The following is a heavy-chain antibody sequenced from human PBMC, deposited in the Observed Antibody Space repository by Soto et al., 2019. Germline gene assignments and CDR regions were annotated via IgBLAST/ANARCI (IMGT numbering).Heavy chain of an antibody. CDR3: ARVLYYGSGSYSPYGMDV. CDR2: VSPPFRTS. J-gene: IGHJ6*02. V-gene: IGHV1-69*01. D-gene: IGHD3-10*01. Sequence: QVQLVQSGAEVKKPGSSVKVSCKTSGVSFNNNGISWVRQAPGHGLEWMGGVSPPFRTSNYARKFLGRISITADASTGTVNLELSSLTSEDTAQYYCARVLYYGSGSYSPYGMDVWGQGTTVTVSS. CDR1: GVSFNNNG.